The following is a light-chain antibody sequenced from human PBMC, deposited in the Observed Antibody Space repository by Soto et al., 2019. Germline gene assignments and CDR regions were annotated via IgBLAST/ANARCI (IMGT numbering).Light chain of an antibody. Sequence: DIQMTQSPSSLSASVRDRVTITCRASQGISSSLNWYQQKPGKAPKLLIYAASSLQSGVPSRFSGSGSGTDFTLTISSLQPEDFATYYCQQNYSTPRTFGQGTKVEIK. CDR2: AAS. J-gene: IGKJ1*01. CDR1: QGISSS. CDR3: QQNYSTPRT. V-gene: IGKV1-39*01.